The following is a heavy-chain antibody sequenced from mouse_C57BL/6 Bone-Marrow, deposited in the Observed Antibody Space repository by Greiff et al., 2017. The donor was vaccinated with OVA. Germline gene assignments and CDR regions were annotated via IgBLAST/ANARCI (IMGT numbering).Heavy chain of an antibody. V-gene: IGHV1-54*01. Sequence: VQLQQSGAELVRPGTSVKVSCKASGYAFTNYLIEWVKQRPGQGLEWIGVINPGSGGTNYNEKFKGKATLTADKSSSTAYMQLSSLTSEDSAVYFCARGGYAWFAYWGQGTLVTVSA. J-gene: IGHJ3*01. CDR2: INPGSGGT. D-gene: IGHD2-2*01. CDR1: GYAFTNYL. CDR3: ARGGYAWFAY.